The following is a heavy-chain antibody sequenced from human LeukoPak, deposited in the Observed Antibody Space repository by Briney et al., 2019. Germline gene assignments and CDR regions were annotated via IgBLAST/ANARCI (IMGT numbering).Heavy chain of an antibody. CDR3: AAVGEWLSNAFNT. J-gene: IGHJ3*02. CDR2: IKSRGDGETR. CDR1: GFTFSIAW. Sequence: VGSLRLSCAASGFTFSIAWMSWVRQAPGKGLEWVGRIKSRGDGETRDYAAPVKDGFIISRDDSKNTLYLQMNSLRTEDTAIYYCAAVGEWLSNAFNTWGQGTLVTVSA. V-gene: IGHV3-15*01. D-gene: IGHD3-3*01.